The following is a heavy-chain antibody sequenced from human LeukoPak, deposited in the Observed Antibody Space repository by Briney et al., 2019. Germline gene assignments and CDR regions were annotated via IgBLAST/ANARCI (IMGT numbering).Heavy chain of an antibody. J-gene: IGHJ5*02. CDR2: INHSGST. CDR3: ARGGYYGSGSYYIPTYNWFDP. CDR1: GGSFSGYY. D-gene: IGHD3-10*01. Sequence: SETLSLTCAVYGGSFSGYYWSWIRQPPGKGLEWIGEINHSGSTNYNPALKSRVTISVATSKNPFSLKLSSVTAADTAVYYCARGGYYGSGSYYIPTYNWFDPWGQGTLVTVSS. V-gene: IGHV4-34*01.